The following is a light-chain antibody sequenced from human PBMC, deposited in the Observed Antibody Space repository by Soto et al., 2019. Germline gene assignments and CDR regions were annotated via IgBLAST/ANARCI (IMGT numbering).Light chain of an antibody. CDR3: QSYDGSLSGPVV. V-gene: IGLV1-40*01. CDR2: DNN. Sequence: QSVLTQPPSVSGVPGQRVTISCTGTRSNIGAGFDVHWYQQLPGTAPKLLIYDNNNRPSGVPDRFSGSKSGTSASLAITGLQAEDEADYYRQSYDGSLSGPVVFGGGTKLTVL. CDR1: RSNIGAGFD. J-gene: IGLJ2*01.